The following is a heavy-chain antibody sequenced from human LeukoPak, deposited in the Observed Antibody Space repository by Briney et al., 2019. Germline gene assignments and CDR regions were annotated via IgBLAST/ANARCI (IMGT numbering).Heavy chain of an antibody. V-gene: IGHV3-53*01. Sequence: PGGSLRLSCAASGFTVSSNYMSWVRQAPGKGLEWVSVIYSGGSTYYADSVKGRFTISRDNARNSLYLQMNSLGAEDTAVYYCARKGLPDYWGQGTLVTVSS. J-gene: IGHJ4*02. CDR3: ARKGLPDY. CDR1: GFTVSSNY. CDR2: IYSGGST.